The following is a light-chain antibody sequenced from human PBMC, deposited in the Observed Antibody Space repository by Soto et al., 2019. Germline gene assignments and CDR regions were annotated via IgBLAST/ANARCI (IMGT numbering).Light chain of an antibody. CDR1: NSDVGGYKY. CDR2: GVD. CDR3: VSYTSTTTLV. Sequence: QSALTQPASVSGSPGQSIAISCTGTNSDVGGYKYVSWYQHQPGKAPKLMFYGVDNRPSGVSNRFSASKSGNTASLTISGLQAEDEAEYYCVSYTSTTTLVFGGRTKVTVL. J-gene: IGLJ2*01. V-gene: IGLV2-14*03.